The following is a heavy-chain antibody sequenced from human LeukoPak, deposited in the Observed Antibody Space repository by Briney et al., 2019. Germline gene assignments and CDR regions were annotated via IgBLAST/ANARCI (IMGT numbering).Heavy chain of an antibody. CDR2: ISGSGGST. Sequence: GESLRLSCAASGFTFSSYAMSWVRQAPGKGLEWVSAISGSGGSTYYADSVKGRFTISRDNAKNSLYLQMNSLRAEDTAVYYCARDSGSYYDEYDYWGQGTLVTVSS. V-gene: IGHV3-23*01. CDR3: ARDSGSYYDEYDY. D-gene: IGHD1-26*01. J-gene: IGHJ4*02. CDR1: GFTFSSYA.